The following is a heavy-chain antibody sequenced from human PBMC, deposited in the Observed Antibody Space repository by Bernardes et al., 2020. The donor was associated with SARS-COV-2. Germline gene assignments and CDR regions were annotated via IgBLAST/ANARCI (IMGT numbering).Heavy chain of an antibody. CDR3: AKDLRSGYFMKFDY. CDR2: IWYDGSNK. D-gene: IGHD3-22*01. CDR1: GFTFSSYG. J-gene: IGHJ4*02. V-gene: IGHV3-33*06. Sequence: GGSLRLSCAASGFTFSSYGMHWVRQAPGKGLEWVAVIWYDGSNKYYADSVKGRFTISRDNSKSTMFLQMDRLRAEDTAIYYCAKDLRSGYFMKFDYWGQGTLVTVSS.